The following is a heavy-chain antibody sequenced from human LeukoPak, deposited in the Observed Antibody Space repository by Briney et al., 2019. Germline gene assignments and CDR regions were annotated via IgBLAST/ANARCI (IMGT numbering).Heavy chain of an antibody. CDR3: ARDYSNYILDY. Sequence: SQTLSLTCTVAGGSISTYYWSWIRQPPGKGLEWIGYIYYSGSTNYKPSLKSRATMSVDTSKNQFSLNLSSVTAADTAVYYCARDYSNYILDYWGQGTLVTVSS. J-gene: IGHJ4*02. D-gene: IGHD4-11*01. CDR2: IYYSGST. CDR1: GGSISTYY. V-gene: IGHV4-59*01.